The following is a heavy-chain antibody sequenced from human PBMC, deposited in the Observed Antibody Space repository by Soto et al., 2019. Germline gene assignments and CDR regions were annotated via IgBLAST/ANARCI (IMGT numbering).Heavy chain of an antibody. V-gene: IGHV4-39*01. CDR1: GGSISSSSYF. CDR2: IYYSGST. D-gene: IGHD2-21*02. CDR3: ARHPSDFWFDP. Sequence: SETLSLTCTVSGGSISSSSYFWGWIRQPPGKGLEWIGSIYYSGSTYYNPSLKSRVTVSVDTSKNQFSLKLSSVTAADTAVYYCARHPSDFWFDPWGQGTLVTVSS. J-gene: IGHJ5*02.